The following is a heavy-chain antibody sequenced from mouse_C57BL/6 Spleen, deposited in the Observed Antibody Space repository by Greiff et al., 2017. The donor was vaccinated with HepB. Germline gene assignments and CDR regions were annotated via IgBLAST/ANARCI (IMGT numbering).Heavy chain of an antibody. CDR1: GFSFTSYG. Sequence: VKLMESGPGLVQPSQSLSITCTVSGFSFTSYGVHWVRQSPGKGLEWLGVIWSGGSTDYNAAFISRLSISKDKSKSQVFFKMNSLQADDTAIYYCGRMDGDYAMDYWGQGTSVTVSS. V-gene: IGHV2-2*01. CDR3: GRMDGDYAMDY. CDR2: IWSGGST. J-gene: IGHJ4*01.